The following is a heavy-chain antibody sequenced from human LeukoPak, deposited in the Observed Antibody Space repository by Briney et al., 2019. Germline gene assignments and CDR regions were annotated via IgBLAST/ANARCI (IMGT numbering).Heavy chain of an antibody. D-gene: IGHD3-22*01. Sequence: GGSLRLSCAVSGLTLSNYGMSWVRLAPGKGLEWVAGISDSGGRTNYADSVKGRFTISRDNSKNTLYLQMNSLRAEDTAVYFCAKRGVVIRVILVGFHKEAYYFDSWGQGALVTVSS. J-gene: IGHJ4*02. V-gene: IGHV3-23*01. CDR3: AKRGVVIRVILVGFHKEAYYFDS. CDR1: GLTLSNYG. CDR2: ISDSGGRT.